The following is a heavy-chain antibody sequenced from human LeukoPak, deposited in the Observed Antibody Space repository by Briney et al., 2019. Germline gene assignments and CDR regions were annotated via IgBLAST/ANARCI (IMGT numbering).Heavy chain of an antibody. CDR1: GGSFSGYY. CDR2: INHSGSI. CDR3: ARAARARITMVRGVTPPDY. V-gene: IGHV4-34*01. Sequence: SETLSLTCAVYGGSFSGYYWSWIRQPPGKGLEWIGEINHSGSINYNPSLKSRVTISVDTSKNQFSLKLSSVTAADTAVYYCARAARARITMVRGVTPPDYWGQGTLVTVSS. J-gene: IGHJ4*02. D-gene: IGHD3-10*01.